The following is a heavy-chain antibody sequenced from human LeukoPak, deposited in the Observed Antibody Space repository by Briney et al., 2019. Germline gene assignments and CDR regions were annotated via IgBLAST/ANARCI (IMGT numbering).Heavy chain of an antibody. CDR2: IYYSGST. CDR1: GGSISSSSYY. CDR3: ARRQSIAARPGYYYYYMDV. D-gene: IGHD6-6*01. V-gene: IGHV4-39*01. Sequence: SETLSLTCTVSGGSISSSSYYWGWIRQPPGKGLEWIGSIYYSGSTYYNPSLKSRVTISVDTSKNQFSLKLSSVTAADTAVYYCARRQSIAARPGYYYYYMDVWGKGTTVTVSS. J-gene: IGHJ6*03.